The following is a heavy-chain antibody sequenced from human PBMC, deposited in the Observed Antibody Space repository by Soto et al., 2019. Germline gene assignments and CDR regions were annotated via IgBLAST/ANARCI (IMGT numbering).Heavy chain of an antibody. CDR2: ISLYSDGT. Sequence: GASVKVSFKTSGYTFSNYGITWVRQAPGQPLEWLGWISLYSDGTNYAQKFQGRVSMTTDTSTTTAYMELRNLRSDDTAVYYCARVVPGAEAWFGPWGQGTLVTVSS. V-gene: IGHV1-18*01. D-gene: IGHD2-2*01. CDR1: GYTFSNYG. CDR3: ARVVPGAEAWFGP. J-gene: IGHJ5*02.